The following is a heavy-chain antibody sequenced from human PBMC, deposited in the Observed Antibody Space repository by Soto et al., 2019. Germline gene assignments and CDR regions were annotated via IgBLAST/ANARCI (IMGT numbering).Heavy chain of an antibody. CDR1: GGSISSYY. CDR3: ARLIVATTHFDY. J-gene: IGHJ4*02. Sequence: PSETLSLTCTVSGGSISSYYWSWIRQPPGKGLEWIGYIYYSGSTNYNPSLKSRVTISVDTSKNQFSLKLSSVTAADTAVYYCARLIVATTHFDYWGQGTLVTVSS. D-gene: IGHD5-12*01. CDR2: IYYSGST. V-gene: IGHV4-59*01.